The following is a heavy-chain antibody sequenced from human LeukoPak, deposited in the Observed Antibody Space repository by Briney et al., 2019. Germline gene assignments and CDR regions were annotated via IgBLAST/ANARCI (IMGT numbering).Heavy chain of an antibody. D-gene: IGHD1-26*01. J-gene: IGHJ4*02. V-gene: IGHV4-4*07. CDR2: IYTSGST. CDR3: ARENSGSYREFDY. CDR1: GGSISSYY. Sequence: SETLSLTCTGSGGSISSYYWSWIRQPAGKGLEWIGRIYTSGSTNYNASLKSRVSMSVDTSKNQFSLKLSSVTAADTAVFYCARENSGSYREFDYWGQGTLVTVSS.